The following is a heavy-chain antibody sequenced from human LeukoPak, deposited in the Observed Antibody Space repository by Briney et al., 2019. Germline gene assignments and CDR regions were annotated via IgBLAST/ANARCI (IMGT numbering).Heavy chain of an antibody. V-gene: IGHV3-30*04. CDR1: GFTFSSYA. CDR2: ISYDGSNK. D-gene: IGHD1-14*01. J-gene: IGHJ4*02. CDR3: ARGLNLYYFDY. Sequence: PGRSLRLSCAASGFTFSSYAMHWVRQAPGKGPEWVAVISYDGSNKYYADSVKGRFTISRDDSKNTLYLQMNSLRAEDTAVYYCARGLNLYYFDYWGQGTLVTVSS.